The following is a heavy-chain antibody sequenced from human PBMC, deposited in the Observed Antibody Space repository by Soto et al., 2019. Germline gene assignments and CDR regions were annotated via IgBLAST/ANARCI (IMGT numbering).Heavy chain of an antibody. Sequence: PGGSLRLSCAASAFTFSGCAMHWVRHAFGKGLEWVGRIRSKANSYATAYAASVKGRFTISRDDSKNTAYLQMNSLKTEDTAVYYCTASLLCLIRRGRSCYLYRGKGT. CDR3: TASLLCLIRRGRSCYLY. V-gene: IGHV3-73*01. D-gene: IGHD2-15*01. CDR1: AFTFSGCA. CDR2: IRSKANSYAT. J-gene: IGHJ4*02.